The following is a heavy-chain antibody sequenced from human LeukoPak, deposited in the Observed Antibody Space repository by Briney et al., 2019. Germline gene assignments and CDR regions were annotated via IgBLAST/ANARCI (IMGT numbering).Heavy chain of an antibody. CDR2: IYHSGST. V-gene: IGHV4-30-2*01. D-gene: IGHD1-26*01. CDR3: ARLIRATNGMDV. J-gene: IGHJ6*02. Sequence: SETLSLTCAVSGGSISSGGYSWSWIRQPPRRGLEWIGYIYHSGSTYYNSSLKSRVTISVDRSKNQFSLKLSSVTAADTAVYYCARLIRATNGMDVWGQGTTVTVSS. CDR1: GGSISSGGYS.